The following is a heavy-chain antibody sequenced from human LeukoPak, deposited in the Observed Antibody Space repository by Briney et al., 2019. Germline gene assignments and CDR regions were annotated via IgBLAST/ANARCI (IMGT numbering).Heavy chain of an antibody. J-gene: IGHJ4*02. D-gene: IGHD3-3*01. CDR2: INWNGGST. V-gene: IGHV3-20*04. Sequence: GGSLRLSCVASGFTLDGYGMSWVRQAPQKGLEWVSSINWNGGSTAYVDSVKGRFTISRDNAKNSLYLQMNSLRAEDAALYYCVRYDFWSGAKGGDYWGQGTLVTVSS. CDR3: VRYDFWSGAKGGDY. CDR1: GFTLDGYG.